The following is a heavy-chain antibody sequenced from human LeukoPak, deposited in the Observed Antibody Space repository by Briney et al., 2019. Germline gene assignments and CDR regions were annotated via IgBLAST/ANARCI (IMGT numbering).Heavy chain of an antibody. V-gene: IGHV3-74*01. J-gene: IGHJ4*02. CDR2: INSDGSST. D-gene: IGHD3-9*01. CDR1: GFTFSSYW. CDR3: ARVGGDYGILTGYFY. Sequence: GGSLRLSCAASGFTFSSYWMHWVRQAPGKGLVWVSRINSDGSSTSYADSVKGRFTISRDNAKNTLYLQMNSLRAEDTAVYYCARVGGDYGILTGYFYWGQGALVTVSS.